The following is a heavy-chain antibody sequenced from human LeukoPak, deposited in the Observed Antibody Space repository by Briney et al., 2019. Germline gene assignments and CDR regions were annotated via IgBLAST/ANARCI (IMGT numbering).Heavy chain of an antibody. CDR1: GGSISSFY. CDR2: IYYSGST. J-gene: IGHJ4*02. CDR3: ARGLLRYFERYDY. D-gene: IGHD3-9*01. V-gene: IGHV4-59*01. Sequence: SETLSLTCTVSGGSISSFYWSWIRQPPGKGLEWIGYIYYSGSTNYNPSLKSRVTISVDTSKNQFSLKLSSVTAADTAVYYCARGLLRYFERYDYWGQGTLVTVSS.